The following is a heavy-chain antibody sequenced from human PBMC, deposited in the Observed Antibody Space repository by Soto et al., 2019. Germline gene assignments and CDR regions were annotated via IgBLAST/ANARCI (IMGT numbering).Heavy chain of an antibody. CDR2: IFYSGST. J-gene: IGHJ6*02. Sequence: SETLSLTCTVSSGSISSTIYSWDWIRQPPGKGLEWIGSIFYSGSTYYNPSLKSRVTISVDTSKNQFSLTLTSVTAADTAVYYCARRLYYDSSGFEGGGMDVWGQGTTVTVSS. V-gene: IGHV4-39*01. CDR1: SGSISSTIYS. D-gene: IGHD3-22*01. CDR3: ARRLYYDSSGFEGGGMDV.